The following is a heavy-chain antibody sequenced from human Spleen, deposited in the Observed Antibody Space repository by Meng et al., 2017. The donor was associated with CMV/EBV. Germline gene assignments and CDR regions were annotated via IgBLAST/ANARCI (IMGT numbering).Heavy chain of an antibody. D-gene: IGHD3-3*01. CDR1: GYSMNSGCH. CDR2: IHHSGST. Sequence: GSLRLSCTVSGYSMNSGCHWGWIRQPPGKGLEWIGNIHHSGSTYYNPSLKSRVTISVDTSKNQFSLKLSSVTAADTAVYYCARANYDFWTDDYSFDYWGQGTLVTVSS. CDR3: ARANYDFWTDDYSFDY. J-gene: IGHJ4*02. V-gene: IGHV4-38-2*02.